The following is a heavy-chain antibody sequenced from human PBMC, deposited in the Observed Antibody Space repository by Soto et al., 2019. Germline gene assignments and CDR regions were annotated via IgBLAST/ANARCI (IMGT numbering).Heavy chain of an antibody. J-gene: IGHJ6*02. Sequence: GGSLRLSCAASGFTFSSYGMHWVRQAPGKGLEWVAVIWYDGSNKYYADSVKGRFTISRDNSKNTLYLQMNSLRAEDTAVYYCARDPGAAAGTPPYYYYGMDVWGQGTTVTVSS. CDR1: GFTFSSYG. CDR2: IWYDGSNK. D-gene: IGHD6-13*01. CDR3: ARDPGAAAGTPPYYYYGMDV. V-gene: IGHV3-33*01.